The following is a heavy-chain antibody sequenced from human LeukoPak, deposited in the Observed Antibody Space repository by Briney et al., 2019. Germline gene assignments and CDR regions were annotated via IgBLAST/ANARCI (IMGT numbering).Heavy chain of an antibody. CDR2: INHSGST. J-gene: IGHJ5*02. Sequence: SETLSLTCAVYGGSFSGYYWSWIRQPPGKGLEWIGEINHSGSTNYNPSLKSRVTISVDTSKNQFSLELSSVTAADTAVYYCARGEKNNWFDPWGQGTLVTVSS. V-gene: IGHV4-34*01. CDR1: GGSFSGYY. CDR3: ARGEKNNWFDP.